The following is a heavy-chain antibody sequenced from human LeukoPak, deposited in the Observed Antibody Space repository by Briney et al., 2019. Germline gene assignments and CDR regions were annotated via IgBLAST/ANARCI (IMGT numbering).Heavy chain of an antibody. CDR2: MNHNSGNT. D-gene: IGHD3-3*01. CDR1: GYTFTSYD. V-gene: IGHV1-8*03. CDR3: ARGNPYYDFWSGHYYYYYYMDV. J-gene: IGHJ6*03. Sequence: GASVKVSCKASGYTFTSYDINWVRQATGQGLEWMGWMNHNSGNTGYAQKFQGRVTITRNTSISTAYMELSSLRSEDTAVYYCARGNPYYDFWSGHYYYYYYMDVWGKGTTVTVSS.